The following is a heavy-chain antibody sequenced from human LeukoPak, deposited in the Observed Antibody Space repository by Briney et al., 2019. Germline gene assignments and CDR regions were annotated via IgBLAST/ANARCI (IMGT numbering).Heavy chain of an antibody. Sequence: SETLSLTCTVSGGSISSSSYYRCWIRQPPGKGLEWIGSIYYSGSTYYNPSLKSRVTISADTSKNQFSLKLSSVTAADTAVYYCARLWRAAIDYGGQGTLVTVSS. CDR1: GGSISSSSYY. D-gene: IGHD1-1*01. J-gene: IGHJ4*02. CDR3: ARLWRAAIDY. V-gene: IGHV4-39*01. CDR2: IYYSGST.